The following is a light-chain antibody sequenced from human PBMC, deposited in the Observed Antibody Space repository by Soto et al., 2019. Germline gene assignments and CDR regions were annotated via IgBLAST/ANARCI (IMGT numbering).Light chain of an antibody. CDR2: GAS. CDR1: QSVRSTF. V-gene: IGKV3-20*01. J-gene: IGKJ2*01. CDR3: QQYHDSPMNT. Sequence: VLPQSPDTLSLSPGDRVTLSCRASQSVRSTFLAWYQQKPGQAPRLLIYGASNRATGIPDRFSGSASGTDFTLTISRVEPDDSAVYYCQQYHDSPMNTFGQGTKLEIK.